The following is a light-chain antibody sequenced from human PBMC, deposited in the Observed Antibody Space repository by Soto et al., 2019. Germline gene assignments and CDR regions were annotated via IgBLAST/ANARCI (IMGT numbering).Light chain of an antibody. CDR1: QSISSW. J-gene: IGKJ1*01. CDR3: QQYNSYST. CDR2: KAS. V-gene: IGKV1-5*03. Sequence: DIQMTQSPSTLSASVGDRVTITCRASQSISSWLAWYQQKPGKAPKLLIYKASSLESGVPSRFSGSGSGTEFTLTIISLQPDDFATYYCQQYNSYSTCGQRTKVEIK.